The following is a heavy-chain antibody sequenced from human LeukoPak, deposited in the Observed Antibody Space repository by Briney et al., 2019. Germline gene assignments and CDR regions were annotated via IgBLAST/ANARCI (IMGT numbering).Heavy chain of an antibody. CDR3: AKSGSDMPDELDY. CDR2: ISGSGGST. D-gene: IGHD5-12*01. V-gene: IGHV3-23*01. J-gene: IGHJ4*02. CDR1: GFTFSSYV. Sequence: GGSLRLSCAASGFTFSSYVMSWVRQAPGKGLEWVSGISGSGGSTYYADSVKGRFTISRDNSKNTLYLQMNSLRAEDTAVYYCAKSGSDMPDELDYWGQGTLVTVSS.